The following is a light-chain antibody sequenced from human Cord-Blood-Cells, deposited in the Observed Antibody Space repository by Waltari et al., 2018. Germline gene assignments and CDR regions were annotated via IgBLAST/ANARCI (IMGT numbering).Light chain of an antibody. J-gene: IGKJ1*01. CDR2: AAS. Sequence: DIQMTQSPSSLSAFVGDRVPITCRASQSISSYLNWYQQKPGKAPKLLIYAASSLQSGVPSRFSGSGSVTDFTLTISSLQPEDFATYYCQQSYSTPQTFGQGTKVEIK. V-gene: IGKV1-39*01. CDR3: QQSYSTPQT. CDR1: QSISSY.